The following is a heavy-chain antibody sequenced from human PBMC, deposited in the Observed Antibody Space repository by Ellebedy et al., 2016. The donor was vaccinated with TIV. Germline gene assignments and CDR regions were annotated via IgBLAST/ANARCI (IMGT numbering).Heavy chain of an antibody. V-gene: IGHV1-18*01. CDR3: ARGLRGVLPFDY. Sequence: ASVKVSCKGSGYTFSNFGVSWVRQAPGQGLEWMGWTSAYNANSNYAQKFQGRVTMTADTSTNKAYMELMSLTFDDTAVYYCARGLRGVLPFDYWGQGSLVTVSS. CDR2: TSAYNANS. CDR1: GYTFSNFG. D-gene: IGHD3-10*01. J-gene: IGHJ4*02.